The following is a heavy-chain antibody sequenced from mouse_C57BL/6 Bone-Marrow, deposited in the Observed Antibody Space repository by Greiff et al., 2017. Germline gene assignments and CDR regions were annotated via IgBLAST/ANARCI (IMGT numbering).Heavy chain of an antibody. J-gene: IGHJ4*01. CDR3: ARGAQALYYYAMDY. Sequence: QVQLQQSGSELRSPGSSVKLSCKDFDSEVFPIAYMSWVRQKPGHGFEWIGGILPSIGRTIYGEKFEDKATLDADTLSNTAYLELNSLTSEDSAIYYCARGAQALYYYAMDYWGQGTSVTVSS. V-gene: IGHV15-2*01. CDR2: ILPSIGRT. D-gene: IGHD3-2*02. CDR1: DSEVFPIAY.